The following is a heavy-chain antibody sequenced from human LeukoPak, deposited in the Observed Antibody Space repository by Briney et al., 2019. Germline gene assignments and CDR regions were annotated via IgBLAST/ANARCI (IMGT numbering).Heavy chain of an antibody. CDR2: ISGDNNYI. CDR1: GFTFSSYS. D-gene: IGHD2-2*03. J-gene: IGHJ4*02. CDR3: ARDGYCNSITCFDY. Sequence: GGSLRLSCAASGFTFSSYSMNWVRQAPGKGLEWVSSISGDNNYIYYADSVKGRFTISRDNTKNSVYLQMNGLRAEDTAIYYCARDGYCNSITCFDYWGQGTLVTVAS. V-gene: IGHV3-21*01.